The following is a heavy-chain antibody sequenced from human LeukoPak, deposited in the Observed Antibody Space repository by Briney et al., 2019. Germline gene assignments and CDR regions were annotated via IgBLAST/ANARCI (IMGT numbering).Heavy chain of an antibody. CDR3: ARRRLRLSSPFDY. D-gene: IGHD5-12*01. V-gene: IGHV4-39*07. Sequence: PSETLSLTCTVSGGSISSSSYYWGWIRQPPGKGLEWIGSIYYSGSTYYNPSLKSRVTISVDTSKNQFSLKLSSVTAADTAVYYCARRRLRLSSPFDYWGQGTLVTVSS. CDR1: GGSISSSSYY. CDR2: IYYSGST. J-gene: IGHJ4*02.